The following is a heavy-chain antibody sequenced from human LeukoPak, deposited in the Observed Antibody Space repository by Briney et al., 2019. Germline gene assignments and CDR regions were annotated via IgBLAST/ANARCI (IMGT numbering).Heavy chain of an antibody. D-gene: IGHD3-3*01. CDR2: ISGSGGTT. J-gene: IGHJ3*02. Sequence: GGSLRLSCAASGFTFRSYGMSWVRQAPGKGLEWVSTISGSGGTTYFADSVRGRFTISRDDAKNSLYLQMNSLRAEDTAVYYCACPRYDFWSGYPQEDAFDIWGQGTMVTVSS. CDR1: GFTFRSYG. CDR3: ACPRYDFWSGYPQEDAFDI. V-gene: IGHV3-23*01.